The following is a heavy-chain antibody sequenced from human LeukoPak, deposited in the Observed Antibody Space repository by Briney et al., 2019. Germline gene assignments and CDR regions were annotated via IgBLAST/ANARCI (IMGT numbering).Heavy chain of an antibody. Sequence: GGSLRLSCAASGFTFSSYWMHWVRQAPGKGLVWVSRINSDGSSTGSADSVKGRFTISRDNAKNTLYLQMNSLGVEDTAVYYCATTYYYDSSGYAGYWGQGTLVTVSS. CDR3: ATTYYYDSSGYAGY. CDR1: GFTFSSYW. J-gene: IGHJ4*02. CDR2: INSDGSST. D-gene: IGHD3-22*01. V-gene: IGHV3-74*01.